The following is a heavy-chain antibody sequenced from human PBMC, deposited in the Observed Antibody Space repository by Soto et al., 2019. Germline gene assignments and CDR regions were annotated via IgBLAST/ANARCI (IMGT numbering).Heavy chain of an antibody. J-gene: IGHJ6*02. Sequence: PSETLSLTCTVSGGSISGYYWSWIRQPPGKGLEWIGFIYSGGSTKNPSLRSRVTMSVDTSKNQFSLKLRSVIVADTAVYHCARFVRSCSATTCSTRADVWGQGITVTVSS. CDR2: IYSGGST. CDR1: GGSISGYY. CDR3: ARFVRSCSATTCSTRADV. D-gene: IGHD2-2*01. V-gene: IGHV4-59*01.